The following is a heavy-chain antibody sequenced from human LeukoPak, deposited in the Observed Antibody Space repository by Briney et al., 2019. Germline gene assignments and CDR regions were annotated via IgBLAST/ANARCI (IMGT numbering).Heavy chain of an antibody. CDR1: GFTFSSYA. CDR2: ISGSGGNT. CDR3: AKGMSATSGYLELEY. D-gene: IGHD3-22*01. Sequence: PGGPLRLSCAASGFTFSSYAMSWVRQSPGKGLEWVSAISGSGGNTYSADSVKGRCTISRDNSKKTLYLQMNSLRAEDTAVYYCAKGMSATSGYLELEYWGQGTLVIVSS. J-gene: IGHJ4*02. V-gene: IGHV3-23*01.